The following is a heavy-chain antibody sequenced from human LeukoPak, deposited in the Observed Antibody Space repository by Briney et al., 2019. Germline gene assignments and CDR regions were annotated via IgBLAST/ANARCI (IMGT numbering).Heavy chain of an antibody. J-gene: IGHJ4*02. CDR2: ISSSSSYI. CDR1: GFTFSSYS. V-gene: IGHV3-21*04. D-gene: IGHD6-19*01. CDR3: AKLPAVAGTVYYFDY. Sequence: GGSLRLSCAASGFTFSSYSMNWVRQAPGKGLEWVSSISSSSSYIYYADSVKGRFTISRDNSKNTLYLQMNSLRAEDTAVYYCAKLPAVAGTVYYFDYWGQGTLVTVSS.